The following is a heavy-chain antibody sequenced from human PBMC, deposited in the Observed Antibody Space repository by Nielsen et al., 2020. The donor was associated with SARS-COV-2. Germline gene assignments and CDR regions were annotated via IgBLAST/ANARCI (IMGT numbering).Heavy chain of an antibody. CDR2: ISSSSSYT. J-gene: IGHJ3*02. CDR1: GFTFSDYY. Sequence: GESLKISCAASGFTFSDYYMSWIRQAPGKGLEWVSYISSSSSYTNYADSEKGRFTISRDNAKNSLYLQMNSLRAEDTAVYYCARDRIPYGSGRGGNAFDIWGQGTMVTVSS. D-gene: IGHD3-10*01. V-gene: IGHV3-11*06. CDR3: ARDRIPYGSGRGGNAFDI.